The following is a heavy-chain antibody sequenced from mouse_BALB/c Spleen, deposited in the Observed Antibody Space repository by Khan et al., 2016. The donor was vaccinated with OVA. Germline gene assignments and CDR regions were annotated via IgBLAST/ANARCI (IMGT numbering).Heavy chain of an antibody. D-gene: IGHD2-14*01. V-gene: IGHV2-2*01. CDR3: ARNSYMYDFTY. Sequence: VQLKESGPGLVRPSQTLSITCTVSGFSLTTYGVHWVRQSPGKGLEWLGVIRSAGKTDYNAAFISRLSITKDNSKSQVFFKMNSLQADDTAMYYCARNSYMYDFTYWDQGTLVTVSA. CDR2: IRSAGKT. J-gene: IGHJ3*01. CDR1: GFSLTTYG.